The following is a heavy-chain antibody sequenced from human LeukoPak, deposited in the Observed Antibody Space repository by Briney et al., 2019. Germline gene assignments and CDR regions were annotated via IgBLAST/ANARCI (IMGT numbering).Heavy chain of an antibody. CDR3: ARRSSSVTLPGD. J-gene: IGHJ4*02. D-gene: IGHD2-2*01. CDR2: IWYDGNNK. V-gene: IGHV3-33*01. CDR1: GFTFSTYA. Sequence: PGGSLRLSCAASGFTFSTYAMHWVRQAPGKGLEWVAVIWYDGNNKYYADSVKGRFTISRDNSKNTLYLQMNSLRVEDTAVYYCARRSSSVTLPGDWGQGTLVTVSS.